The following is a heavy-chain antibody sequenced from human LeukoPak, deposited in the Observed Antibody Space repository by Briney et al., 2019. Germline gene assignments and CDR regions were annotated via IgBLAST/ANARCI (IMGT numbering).Heavy chain of an antibody. J-gene: IGHJ4*02. V-gene: IGHV4-59*12. CDR1: GGSISSYY. D-gene: IGHD3-10*01. CDR3: ARDRGDLFDY. CDR2: IYYSGST. Sequence: PSETLSLTCTVSGGSISSYYWSWIRQPPGKGLEWIGSIYYSGSTYYNPSLKSRVTISVDTSKNQFSLKLSSVTAADTAVYYCARDRGDLFDYWGQGTLATVSS.